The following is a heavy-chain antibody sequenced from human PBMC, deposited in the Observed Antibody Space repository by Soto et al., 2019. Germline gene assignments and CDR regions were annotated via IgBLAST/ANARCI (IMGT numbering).Heavy chain of an antibody. CDR2: INSDGSST. CDR1: GFTFSSYW. Sequence: EVQLVESGGGLVQPGGSLRLSCAASGFTFSSYWMHWVRQAPGKGLEWVSRINSDGSSTSYADSVKGRFTISRDNAKNTLYLQMNSLRAEDTAVYYCARIFDYGDSGAAFDIWGQGTMVTVSS. J-gene: IGHJ3*02. V-gene: IGHV3-74*01. CDR3: ARIFDYGDSGAAFDI. D-gene: IGHD4-17*01.